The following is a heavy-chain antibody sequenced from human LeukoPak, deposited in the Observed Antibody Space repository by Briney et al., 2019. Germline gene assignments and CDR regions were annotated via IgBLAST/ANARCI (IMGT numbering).Heavy chain of an antibody. Sequence: SETLSLTCTVSGGSISSSSYYWGWIRQPPGKGLEWIGSIYYSGSTYYNPSLKSRVTISVDTSKNQFSLKLSSVTAADTAVYYCARVGAYDILTGYRGVGFDPWGQGTLVTVSS. CDR1: GGSISSSSYY. D-gene: IGHD3-9*01. V-gene: IGHV4-39*07. J-gene: IGHJ5*02. CDR3: ARVGAYDILTGYRGVGFDP. CDR2: IYYSGST.